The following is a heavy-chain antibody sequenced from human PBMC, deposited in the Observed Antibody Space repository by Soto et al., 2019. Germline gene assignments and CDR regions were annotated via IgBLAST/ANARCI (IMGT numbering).Heavy chain of an antibody. V-gene: IGHV1-69*13. CDR3: ASPTYYYDSSGYPSVYYFDY. D-gene: IGHD3-22*01. CDR2: IIPIFGTA. CDR1: GGTFSSYA. Sequence: SVKVSCKASGGTFSSYAISWVRQAPGQGLEWMGGIIPIFGTANYAQKFQGRVTITADESTSTAYMELSSLRSEDTAVYYCASPTYYYDSSGYPSVYYFDYWGQGTLVTVSS. J-gene: IGHJ4*02.